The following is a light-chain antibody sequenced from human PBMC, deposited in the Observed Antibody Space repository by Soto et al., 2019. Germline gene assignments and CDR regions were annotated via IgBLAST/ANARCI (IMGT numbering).Light chain of an antibody. CDR1: QSISTY. CDR2: AAS. V-gene: IGKV1-39*01. CDR3: QQSYSTPLT. Sequence: DIQMTQSPSSLSASVGDRVTITCRASQSISTYLNWYQQKPGKAPKLLIYAASSLQSGVPGRFSGSGSGTDFTLTISSLQPEDFAGYYCQQSYSTPLTFGGGTKVEIK. J-gene: IGKJ4*01.